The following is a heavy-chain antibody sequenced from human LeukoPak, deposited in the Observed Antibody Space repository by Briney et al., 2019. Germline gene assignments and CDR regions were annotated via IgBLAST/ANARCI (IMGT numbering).Heavy chain of an antibody. CDR3: VKESSYYGHCPYIDY. Sequence: GGALRLSFAASGFTFSGYAMSWVRPAPGKGLEGVSAISGSGGSTEYADSVKGRLTISIHKSKNTLYLQTNKLRDEDTPLYYCVKESSYYGHCPYIDYWLEGALLTDSS. D-gene: IGHD3-10*01. CDR1: GFTFSGYA. CDR2: ISGSGGST. J-gene: IGHJ4*02. V-gene: IGHV3-23*01.